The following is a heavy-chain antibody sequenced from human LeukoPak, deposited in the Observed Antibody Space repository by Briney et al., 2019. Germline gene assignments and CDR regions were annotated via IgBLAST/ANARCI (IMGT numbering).Heavy chain of an antibody. Sequence: SETLSLTCTVSGGSISSGGYSWGWIRQPPGEGLEWIGYIYHSGSTYYNPSLKSRVTISVDRSKNQFSLKLSSVTAADTAVYYCARLAPRYCSSTSCYRNWYFDLWGRGTLVTVSS. CDR2: IYHSGST. CDR3: ARLAPRYCSSTSCYRNWYFDL. CDR1: GGSISSGGYS. V-gene: IGHV4-30-2*01. D-gene: IGHD2-2*01. J-gene: IGHJ2*01.